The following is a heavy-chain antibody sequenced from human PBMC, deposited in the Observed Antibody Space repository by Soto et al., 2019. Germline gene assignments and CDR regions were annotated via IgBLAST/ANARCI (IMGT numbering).Heavy chain of an antibody. CDR3: ARDNSGYVFGAVAYVDSFDP. J-gene: IGHJ5*02. CDR1: GFTFSSYA. V-gene: IGHV3-30-3*01. D-gene: IGHD5-12*01. Sequence: QVQLVESGGGVVQPGRSLRLSCAASGFTFSSYAMHWVRQAPGKGLEWVAVISYDGSNKYYADSVKGRFTISRDNSKNTLYLQMNSLRAEDTAVYYCARDNSGYVFGAVAYVDSFDPWGQGTLVTVSS. CDR2: ISYDGSNK.